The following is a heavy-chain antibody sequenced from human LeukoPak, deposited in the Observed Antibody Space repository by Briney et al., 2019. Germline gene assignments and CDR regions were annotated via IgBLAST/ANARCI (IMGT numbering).Heavy chain of an antibody. D-gene: IGHD3-9*01. Sequence: VASLRLSCVASGFTFSNYAMSSVRPAPGERLEWGSAVTVRGSSTYYADSVKGRFTISRDNSRNTLFLQMNSLRAEDTAIYYCAKWGDFDILTGYYVSDFWGQGTLVTVSS. J-gene: IGHJ4*02. V-gene: IGHV3-23*01. CDR2: VTVRGSST. CDR3: AKWGDFDILTGYYVSDF. CDR1: GFTFSNYA.